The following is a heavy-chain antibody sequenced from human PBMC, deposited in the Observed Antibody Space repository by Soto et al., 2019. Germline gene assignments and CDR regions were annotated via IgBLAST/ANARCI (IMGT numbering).Heavy chain of an antibody. CDR2: IIPILGIA. Sequence: QVQLVQSGAEVKKPGSSVKVSCKASGGTFSSYTISWVRQAPGQGLEWMGRIIPILGIANYAQKFQGRVTLTADNSTSTAYMELSTLRSEDTAVYYCARYLVDTQFDYWGQGTLVTVSS. D-gene: IGHD3-16*01. V-gene: IGHV1-69*02. J-gene: IGHJ4*02. CDR1: GGTFSSYT. CDR3: ARYLVDTQFDY.